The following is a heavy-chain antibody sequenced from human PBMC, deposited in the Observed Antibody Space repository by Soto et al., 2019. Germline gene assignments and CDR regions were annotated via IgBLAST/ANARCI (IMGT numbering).Heavy chain of an antibody. CDR1: GDSITSYY. D-gene: IGHD6-6*01. CDR2: TYDSGST. Sequence: SETLSLTCTVSGDSITSYYWSWIRQPPGKGLEWIGHTYDSGSTNYNPSLKSRVTISVDTSKNQFSLRLSSVTAADTAVYYCARRYSSSSNFDYWGQGTLVTVSS. J-gene: IGHJ4*02. CDR3: ARRYSSSSNFDY. V-gene: IGHV4-59*08.